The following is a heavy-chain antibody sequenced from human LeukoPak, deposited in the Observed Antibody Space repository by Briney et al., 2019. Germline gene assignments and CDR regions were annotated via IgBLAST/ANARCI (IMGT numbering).Heavy chain of an antibody. V-gene: IGHV3-7*01. J-gene: IGHJ4*02. CDR2: TKQDGSEK. CDR1: GLNFSSYW. D-gene: IGHD2-2*01. CDR3: AREGMEYQLLSLYYFDY. Sequence: PGGSLRLSCAVSGLNFSSYWMSWVRQAPGKGLEWVANTKQDGSEKNYVDSVKGRFTISRDNAKNSLYLQMNSLRAEDTAVYYCAREGMEYQLLSLYYFDYWGQGTLVTVSS.